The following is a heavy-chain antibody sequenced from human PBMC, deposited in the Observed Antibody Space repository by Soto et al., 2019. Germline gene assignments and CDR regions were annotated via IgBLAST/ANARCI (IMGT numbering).Heavy chain of an antibody. CDR3: VARLTWGDY. D-gene: IGHD3-16*01. Sequence: QGQLVESEGSVVQPGKSLRLSCAASGFSFTAYAMLWVRQAPGKGLEWVSIISYDGRDKYYADSVKGRFSISRDDFKNILYLQLNSLRPGDTAVYYCVARLTWGDYWGQGTLVTVSS. V-gene: IGHV3-30*14. CDR1: GFSFTAYA. J-gene: IGHJ4*02. CDR2: ISYDGRDK.